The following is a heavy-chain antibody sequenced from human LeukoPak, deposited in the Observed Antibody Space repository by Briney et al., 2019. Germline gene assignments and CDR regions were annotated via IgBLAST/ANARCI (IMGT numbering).Heavy chain of an antibody. CDR1: GFIFSNYG. V-gene: IGHV3-33*01. Sequence: GGSLRLSCAASGFIFSNYGFHWVRQAPGEGLEWVAVFWSDGRQKYYVDSVKGRFTVSRDTSKKTVYLQMNSLRAEDTAVYYCARDDDGSGKYGQLYWGQGTLVTVSS. J-gene: IGHJ4*02. D-gene: IGHD3-10*01. CDR3: ARDDDGSGKYGQLY. CDR2: FWSDGRQK.